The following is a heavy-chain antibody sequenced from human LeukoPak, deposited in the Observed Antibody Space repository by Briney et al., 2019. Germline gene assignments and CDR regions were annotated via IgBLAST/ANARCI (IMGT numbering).Heavy chain of an antibody. Sequence: ASVKVSCKVSGYTLTELSMHWVRQAPGKGLEWMGGFDPEDGETIYAQKFQGRVTMTEDTSTDTAYMELSSLRSEDTAVYYCATVGYSDYVYAFDIWGQGTMVTVSS. CDR3: ATVGYSDYVYAFDI. J-gene: IGHJ3*02. D-gene: IGHD4-11*01. V-gene: IGHV1-24*01. CDR1: GYTLTELS. CDR2: FDPEDGET.